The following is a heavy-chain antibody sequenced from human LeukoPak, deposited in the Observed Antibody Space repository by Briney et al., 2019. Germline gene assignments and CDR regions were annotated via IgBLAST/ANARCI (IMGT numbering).Heavy chain of an antibody. D-gene: IGHD3-9*01. Sequence: SETLSLTCTVSGGSISSYYWSWIRPPAGKGLEWIGRIYTSGSTDYNPSLKSRVTMSVDTSKNQFSLKLSSVTAADTAVYYCARGYYDILTGYFPGDYWGQGTLVTVSS. CDR3: ARGYYDILTGYFPGDY. V-gene: IGHV4-4*07. CDR1: GGSISSYY. CDR2: IYTSGST. J-gene: IGHJ4*02.